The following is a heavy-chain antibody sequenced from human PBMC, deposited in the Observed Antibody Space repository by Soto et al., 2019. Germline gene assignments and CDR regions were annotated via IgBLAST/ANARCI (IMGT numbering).Heavy chain of an antibody. CDR1: GFTFDTFA. V-gene: IGHV3-23*01. D-gene: IGHD3-10*01. CDR3: AREPLLTESGPGGFDS. J-gene: IGHJ4*02. CDR2: ITFSGGSA. Sequence: PGGSLRLSCAASGFTFDTFAIHWVRQAPGKGLEWVSGITFSGGSAYYADSVRGRFIISRDNSKNTVSVQMNSLRDDDTAVYYCAREPLLTESGPGGFDSWGQGVLVTVS.